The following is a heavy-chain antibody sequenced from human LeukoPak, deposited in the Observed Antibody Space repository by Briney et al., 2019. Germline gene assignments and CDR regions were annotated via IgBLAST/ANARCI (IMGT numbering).Heavy chain of an antibody. Sequence: SETLSLTCAVSGGSISSSNWWSWVRQPPGKGLEWIGEIYHSGSTNYNPSLKSRVTISVDKSKNQFSLKLSPVTAADTAVYYCARDRAAAGPPDYWGQGTLVTVSS. CDR1: GGSISSSNW. CDR2: IYHSGST. D-gene: IGHD6-13*01. J-gene: IGHJ4*02. CDR3: ARDRAAAGPPDY. V-gene: IGHV4-4*02.